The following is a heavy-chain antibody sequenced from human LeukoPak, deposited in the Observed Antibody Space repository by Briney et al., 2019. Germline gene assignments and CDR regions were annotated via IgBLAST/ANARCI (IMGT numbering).Heavy chain of an antibody. CDR3: AKDLVAVAGASDY. Sequence: GGSLRLSCAASGFTFSSYWMSWVRQAPGKGLEWVANIKQDGSEKYYVDPVKGRFTISRDNSKNTLYLQMNSLRAEDTAVYYCAKDLVAVAGASDYWGQGTLVTVSS. CDR2: IKQDGSEK. CDR1: GFTFSSYW. J-gene: IGHJ4*02. V-gene: IGHV3-7*03. D-gene: IGHD6-19*01.